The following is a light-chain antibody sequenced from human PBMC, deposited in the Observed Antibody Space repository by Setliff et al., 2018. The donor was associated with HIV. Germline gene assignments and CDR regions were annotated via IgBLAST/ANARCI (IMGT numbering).Light chain of an antibody. Sequence: SALTQPASVSGSPGQSITISCTATSSDVGAYNFVSWYQQHPGKAPKLMIYEVSNRPSGISNRFSGSRSLNTASLTISGLQAEDEADYYCSSYTTSSFVFFGGGTKVTVL. J-gene: IGLJ2*01. V-gene: IGLV2-14*01. CDR1: SSDVGAYNF. CDR2: EVS. CDR3: SSYTTSSFVF.